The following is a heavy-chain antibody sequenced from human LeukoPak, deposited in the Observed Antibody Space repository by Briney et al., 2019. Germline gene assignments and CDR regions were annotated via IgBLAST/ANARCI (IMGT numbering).Heavy chain of an antibody. CDR1: GRYISSSRYY. V-gene: IGHV4-39*07. CDR2: IYYSGSP. CDR3: ARDIVVVPAAMGSRTYNWFDP. J-gene: IGHJ5*02. D-gene: IGHD2-2*01. Sequence: SETLSLTCTVSGRYISSSRYYWRWIRQPPGKALEWIGSIYYSGSPYYNPSLKSRVTISVDTSKNQFSLKLSSVTAADTAVYYCARDIVVVPAAMGSRTYNWFDPWGQGTLVTVSS.